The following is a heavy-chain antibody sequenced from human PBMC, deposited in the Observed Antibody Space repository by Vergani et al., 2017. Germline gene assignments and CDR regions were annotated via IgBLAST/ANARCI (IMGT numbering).Heavy chain of an antibody. V-gene: IGHV4-30-4*08. CDR1: GGSISSGDYY. J-gene: IGHJ6*02. Sequence: QVQLQESGPGLVKPSQTLSLTCTVSGGSISSGDYYWSWIRQPPGKGLEWIGYIYYSGSTYYNPSLKSRVTISVDTSKNQFSLKLSSVPAADTAVYYCARVESMVRGGPYYYGMDVWGQGTTVTVSS. CDR3: ARVESMVRGGPYYYGMDV. CDR2: IYYSGST. D-gene: IGHD3-10*01.